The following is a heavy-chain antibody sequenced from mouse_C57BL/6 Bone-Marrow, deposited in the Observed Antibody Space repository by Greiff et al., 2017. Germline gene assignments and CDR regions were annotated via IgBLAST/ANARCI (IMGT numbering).Heavy chain of an antibody. V-gene: IGHV5-17*01. Sequence: EVHLVESGGGLVKPGGSLKLSCAASGFTFSDYGMHWVRQAPEKGLEWVAYISSGSSTIYYADSVKGRFTISRDNAKNTLFLQMTSLRSEDTAMYYCARGGDGTTSMFAYWGQGTLVTVSA. CDR2: ISSGSSTI. CDR3: ARGGDGTTSMFAY. CDR1: GFTFSDYG. D-gene: IGHD2-14*01. J-gene: IGHJ3*01.